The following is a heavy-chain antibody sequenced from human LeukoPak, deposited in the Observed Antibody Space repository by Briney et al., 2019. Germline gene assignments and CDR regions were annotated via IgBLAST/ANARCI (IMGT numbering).Heavy chain of an antibody. J-gene: IGHJ4*02. CDR3: ARISLPGVRGVPHFDY. D-gene: IGHD3-10*01. V-gene: IGHV3-7*01. CDR1: GFTFSSYW. Sequence: GGSLRLSCAASGFTFSSYWMSWVRQAPGKGLEWVANIKQDGSEKYYVDSVKGRFTISRDNAKNSLYLQMNSLRAEDTAVYYCARISLPGVRGVPHFDYWGQGTLVTVSS. CDR2: IKQDGSEK.